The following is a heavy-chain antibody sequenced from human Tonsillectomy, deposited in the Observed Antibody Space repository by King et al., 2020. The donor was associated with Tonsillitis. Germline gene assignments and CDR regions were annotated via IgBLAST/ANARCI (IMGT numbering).Heavy chain of an antibody. Sequence: VQLVESGGGLVQPGRSLRLSCAASGFTFDDYAMHWVRQAPGKGLEWVSGISWNSGSIGYADSVKGRFTISRDNAKNSLYLQMNSLRAEDTALYYCAKGATVVTPFGWFDPWGQGTLVPVSS. D-gene: IGHD4-23*01. V-gene: IGHV3-9*01. CDR2: ISWNSGSI. CDR1: GFTFDDYA. CDR3: AKGATVVTPFGWFDP. J-gene: IGHJ5*02.